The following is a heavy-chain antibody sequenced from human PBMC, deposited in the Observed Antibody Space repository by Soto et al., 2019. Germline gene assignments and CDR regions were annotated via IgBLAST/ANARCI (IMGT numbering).Heavy chain of an antibody. V-gene: IGHV3-30-3*01. J-gene: IGHJ2*01. CDR2: ISYDGSNK. CDR3: ARAGTYSSGWYAWYFDL. CDR1: GLIFSSYA. D-gene: IGHD6-19*01. Sequence: QVQLVESGGGVVQPGRSLRLSCAASGLIFSSYAMHWVRQAPGKGLEWVAVISYDGSNKYYADSVKGRFTISRDNSKNTLYLQMNSLRAEDTAVYYCARAGTYSSGWYAWYFDLWGRGTLVTVSS.